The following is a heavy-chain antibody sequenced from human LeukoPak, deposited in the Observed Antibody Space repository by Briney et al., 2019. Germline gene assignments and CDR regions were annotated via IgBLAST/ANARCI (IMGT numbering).Heavy chain of an antibody. CDR2: IWYDGSNK. D-gene: IGHD3-3*01. J-gene: IGHJ4*02. Sequence: GRSLRLSCAVSGFTFSSYGMHWVRQAPGKGLEWVAVIWYDGSNKYYADSVKGRFTISRDNSKNTLHLQMNSLRAEDTAVYYCAKEAQNYDFWSGYSGWGQGTLVTVSS. CDR3: AKEAQNYDFWSGYSG. CDR1: GFTFSSYG. V-gene: IGHV3-33*06.